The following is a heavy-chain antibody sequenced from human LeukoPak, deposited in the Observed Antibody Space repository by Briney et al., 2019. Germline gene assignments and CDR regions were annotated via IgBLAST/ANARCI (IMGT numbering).Heavy chain of an antibody. CDR2: IYNGGST. CDR1: GFTVSSNY. D-gene: IGHD3-22*01. J-gene: IGHJ3*02. V-gene: IGHV3-66*01. Sequence: GGSLRLSCAASGFTVSSNYMSWVRQAPGKGLEWVSVIYNGGSTYYADSVKGRFTISRDNSKNTLYLQMNSLRAEDTAVYYCASSVVVMDAFDIWGQGTMVTVSS. CDR3: ASSVVVMDAFDI.